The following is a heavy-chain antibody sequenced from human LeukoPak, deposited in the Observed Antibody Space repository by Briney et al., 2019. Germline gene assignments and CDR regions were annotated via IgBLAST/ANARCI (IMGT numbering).Heavy chain of an antibody. CDR3: ARAPSAGSYSFYYFDY. CDR2: IYTCGST. V-gene: IGHV4-4*07. D-gene: IGHD3-10*01. Sequence: SETLSLTCTVSGGSISSYYWSWIRQPAGKGLEWIGRIYTCGSTNYNPSLKSRVTMSVDTSKNQFSLKLSSVTAADTAVYYCARAPSAGSYSFYYFDYWGQGTLVTVSS. CDR1: GGSISSYY. J-gene: IGHJ4*02.